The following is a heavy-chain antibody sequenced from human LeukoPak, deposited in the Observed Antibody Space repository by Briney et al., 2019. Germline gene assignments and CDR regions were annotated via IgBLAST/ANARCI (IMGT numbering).Heavy chain of an antibody. V-gene: IGHV3-30*04. Sequence: GGSLRLSCAASGFTFSSYAMHWVRQAPGKGLEWVAVISYDGSNKYYADSVKGRFTISRDNSKNQLYLQMNSLRAEDTAVYYCARAMVRGPSRWFDPWGQGTLVTVSS. CDR1: GFTFSSYA. D-gene: IGHD3-10*01. J-gene: IGHJ5*02. CDR2: ISYDGSNK. CDR3: ARAMVRGPSRWFDP.